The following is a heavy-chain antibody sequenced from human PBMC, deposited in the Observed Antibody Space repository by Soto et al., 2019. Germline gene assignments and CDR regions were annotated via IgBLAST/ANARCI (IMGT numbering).Heavy chain of an antibody. Sequence: SQTLSLTCAISGDTVSSNSAAWNWIRQSPSRGLEWLGRTYYRSMWYNDYAVSVKSRITINPDTSKNQFSLQLNSVTPEDTAVYYCARDRVVVPAAISYYYGMDVWGQGTTVTVSS. CDR2: TYYRSMWYN. V-gene: IGHV6-1*01. D-gene: IGHD2-2*01. J-gene: IGHJ6*02. CDR1: GDTVSSNSAA. CDR3: ARDRVVVPAAISYYYGMDV.